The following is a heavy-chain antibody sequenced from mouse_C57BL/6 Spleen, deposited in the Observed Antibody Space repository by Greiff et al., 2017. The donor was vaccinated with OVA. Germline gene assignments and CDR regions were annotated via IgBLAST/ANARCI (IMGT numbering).Heavy chain of an antibody. V-gene: IGHV1-18*01. CDR2: INPNNGGT. CDR1: GYTFTDYN. D-gene: IGHD1-1*01. CDR3: AREGLLRSYFDY. J-gene: IGHJ2*01. Sequence: EVHLVESGPELVKPGASVKIPCKASGYTFTDYNMDWVKQSHGKSLEWIGDINPNNGGTIYNQKFKGKATLTVDKSSSTAYMELRSLTSEDTAVYYCAREGLLRSYFDYWGQGTTLTVSS.